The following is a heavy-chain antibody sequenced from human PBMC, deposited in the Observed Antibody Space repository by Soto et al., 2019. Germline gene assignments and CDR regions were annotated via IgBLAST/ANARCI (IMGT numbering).Heavy chain of an antibody. CDR1: GFSLSTSGVG. V-gene: IGHV2-5*02. CDR2: IYWDDDK. Sequence: QITLKESGPTLVKPTQTLTLTCTFSGFSLSTSGVGVGWIRQPPGKALEWLALIYWDDDKRYSPSLKSRLTITKDTSKNQVVLTMTNMDPVDTATYYCAHSRGSGSYYFPGNPEYYYYYYGMDVWGQGTTVTVSS. J-gene: IGHJ6*02. D-gene: IGHD3-10*01. CDR3: AHSRGSGSYYFPGNPEYYYYYYGMDV.